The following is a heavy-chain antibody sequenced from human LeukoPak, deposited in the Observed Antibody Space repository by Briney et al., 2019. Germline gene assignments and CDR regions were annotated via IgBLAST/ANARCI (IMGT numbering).Heavy chain of an antibody. V-gene: IGHV5-51*01. D-gene: IGHD6-19*01. CDR3: ARLKAIVAVGGPVDY. J-gene: IGHJ4*02. CDR2: IYPGDSNT. Sequence: PGESLKISCKGSGYSFTSYWIGWVRQMPGKGLEWMGIIYPGDSNTRYSPSSQGQVTISADKSISTAYLQWSSLKASDTAMYYCARLKAIVAVGGPVDYWGQGTLVTVSS. CDR1: GYSFTSYW.